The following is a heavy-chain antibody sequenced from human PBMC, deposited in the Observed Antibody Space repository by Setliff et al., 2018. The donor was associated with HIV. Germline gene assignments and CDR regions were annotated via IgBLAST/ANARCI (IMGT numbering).Heavy chain of an antibody. CDR2: INPGGST. V-gene: IGHV4-34*01. J-gene: IGHJ4*02. Sequence: PSETLPLTCPVYGGSFTGYYWNWIRQAPGEGLEWIGEINPGGSTNYNPSLKSRVTISLNTSTNQFSLRVTSVTAADTAVYFCARATGPTYYFDYWGQGTLVTVSS. CDR3: ARATGPTYYFDY. CDR1: GGSFTGYY.